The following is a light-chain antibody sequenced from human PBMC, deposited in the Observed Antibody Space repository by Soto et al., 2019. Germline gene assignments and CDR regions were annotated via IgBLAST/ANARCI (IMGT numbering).Light chain of an antibody. J-gene: IGKJ1*01. CDR1: QDIRTD. Sequence: DLQMTQSPSSLSASIGDRVTITCRASQDIRTDLVWYQQKPGKAPNRLIYAASTLQSGVPSRFSGGGSGTQFTLTISSLQPEDFATYYCLQHNAYPWAFGPGTKVEV. CDR3: LQHNAYPWA. V-gene: IGKV1-17*01. CDR2: AAS.